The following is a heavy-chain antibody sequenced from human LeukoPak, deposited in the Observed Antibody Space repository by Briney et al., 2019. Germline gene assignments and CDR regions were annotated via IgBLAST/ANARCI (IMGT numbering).Heavy chain of an antibody. Sequence: GGSPRLSCAASGFTFSSYGMHWVRQAPGKGLEWVAVIWYDGSNKYYADSVKGRFTISRDNSKNTLYLQMNSLRAEDTAVYYCARRYCSGGSCYSFRGDWFDPWGQGTLVTVSS. D-gene: IGHD2-15*01. CDR2: IWYDGSNK. V-gene: IGHV3-33*01. CDR1: GFTFSSYG. CDR3: ARRYCSGGSCYSFRGDWFDP. J-gene: IGHJ5*02.